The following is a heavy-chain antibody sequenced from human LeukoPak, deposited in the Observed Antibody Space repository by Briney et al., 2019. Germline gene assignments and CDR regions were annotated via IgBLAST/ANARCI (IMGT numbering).Heavy chain of an antibody. CDR1: AGSFSGYY. Sequence: PSETLSLSCAVLAGSFSGYYLSWIRQPPGKGLEWIGEISHSGSTNYNPSLKSRVTISLDMSKNHFSLNLNSVTAADTAVYYCARPTSWVTYFDPWGQGTLVTVSS. V-gene: IGHV4-34*01. D-gene: IGHD4-23*01. J-gene: IGHJ5*02. CDR2: ISHSGST. CDR3: ARPTSWVTYFDP.